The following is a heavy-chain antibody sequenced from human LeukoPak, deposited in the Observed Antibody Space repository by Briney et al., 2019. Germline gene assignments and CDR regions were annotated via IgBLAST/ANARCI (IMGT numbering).Heavy chain of an antibody. D-gene: IGHD3-10*01. Sequence: GGSLRLSCTASGFTFSTYTVSWVRQAPGKGLEWVSSITSSSSYIYYADSVKGRFTISRDNAKNSLYLQMYSLRAEDTAVYYCGSMVREGEDYWGQGTLVTVSS. CDR3: GSMVREGEDY. J-gene: IGHJ4*02. CDR1: GFTFSTYT. CDR2: ITSSSSYI. V-gene: IGHV3-21*01.